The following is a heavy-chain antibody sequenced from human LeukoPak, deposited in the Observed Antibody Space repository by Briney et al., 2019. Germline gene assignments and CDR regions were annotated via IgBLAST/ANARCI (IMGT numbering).Heavy chain of an antibody. Sequence: PGGSLRLSCSASGFTFSIYTMYWVRQAPGKGLEYISTIGGSGNGYSTYYADSVKGRFTITRDNSKNTLFLQTNSLRADDTAMYYCARKRDYYHGPAPFDPWGQGTLVTVSS. CDR2: IGGSGNGYST. J-gene: IGHJ5*02. CDR1: GFTFSIYT. CDR3: ARKRDYYHGPAPFDP. D-gene: IGHD3-10*01. V-gene: IGHV3-64*04.